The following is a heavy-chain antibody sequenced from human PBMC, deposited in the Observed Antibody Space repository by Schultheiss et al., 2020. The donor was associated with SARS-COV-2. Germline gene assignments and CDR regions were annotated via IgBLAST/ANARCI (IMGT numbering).Heavy chain of an antibody. CDR2: IIPILGIA. CDR3: ARDSPVWGGTTISGVYYYGMDV. V-gene: IGHV1-69*04. CDR1: GGTFSSYA. Sequence: KISCKASGGTFSSYAISWVRQAPGQGLEWMGRIIPILGIANYAQKFQGRVTITADKSTSTAYMELSSLRSEDTAVYYCARDSPVWGGTTISGVYYYGMDVWGQGTTVTVSS. D-gene: IGHD1-1*01. J-gene: IGHJ6*02.